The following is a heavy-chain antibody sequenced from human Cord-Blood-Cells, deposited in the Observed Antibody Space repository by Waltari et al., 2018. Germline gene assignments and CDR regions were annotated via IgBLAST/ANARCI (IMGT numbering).Heavy chain of an antibody. D-gene: IGHD7-27*01. CDR1: GGSISSSSYY. CDR3: ARHDWGSGALNWFDP. V-gene: IGHV4-39*01. J-gene: IGHJ5*02. Sequence: QLQLQESGPGLVKPSETLSLTCTVSGGSISSSSYYWGWIRQPPGKGLEWIGSIYYSGSTSNNPSLKSRVTISVDTSKNQFSLKLSSVTAADTAVYYCARHDWGSGALNWFDPWGQGTLVTVSS. CDR2: IYYSGST.